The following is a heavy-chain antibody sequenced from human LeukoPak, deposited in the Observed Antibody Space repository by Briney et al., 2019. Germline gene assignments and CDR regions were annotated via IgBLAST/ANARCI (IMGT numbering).Heavy chain of an antibody. CDR2: ISSSSSYI. D-gene: IGHD2-15*01. J-gene: IGHJ4*02. CDR3: ARVCYYGGSCDPW. Sequence: GGSLRLSCAASGFTFSSYSMNWVRQAPGKGLEWVSSISSSSSYIYYADSVEGRFTISRDNAKNSLYLQMNSLRAEDTAVYYCARVCYYGGSCDPWWGQGTLVTVSS. CDR1: GFTFSSYS. V-gene: IGHV3-21*01.